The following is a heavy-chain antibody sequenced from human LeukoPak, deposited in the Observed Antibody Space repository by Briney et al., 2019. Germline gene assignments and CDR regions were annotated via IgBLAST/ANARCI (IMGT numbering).Heavy chain of an antibody. V-gene: IGHV4-30-2*01. CDR2: IYQSGST. CDR3: ARDRYSGYFDY. J-gene: IGHJ4*02. D-gene: IGHD6-13*01. Sequence: SETLSLTCTVSGGSISSGGYYWSWIRQPPGKGLEWIGYIYQSGSTYYNPSLKSRVTISVDRSKNQFSLKLSSVTAADTAVYYCARDRYSGYFDYWGQGTLVTVSS. CDR1: GGSISSGGYY.